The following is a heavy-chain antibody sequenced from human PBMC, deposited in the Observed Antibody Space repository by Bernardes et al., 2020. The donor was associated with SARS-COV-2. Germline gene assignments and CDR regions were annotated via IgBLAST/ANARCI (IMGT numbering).Heavy chain of an antibody. CDR2: IASNGGST. CDR3: VKDPLAEPAASYGMDV. CDR1: GFTFSSYA. V-gene: IGHV3-64D*09. D-gene: IGHD2-2*01. J-gene: IGHJ6*02. Sequence: GGSLRLSCAASGFTFSSYAMSWVRQAPGKGLEWVSAIASNGGSTSYVDSVKGRFNISRDNSKNTLYLQMSSLRTEDTAVYYCVKDPLAEPAASYGMDVWGQGTTVSVSS.